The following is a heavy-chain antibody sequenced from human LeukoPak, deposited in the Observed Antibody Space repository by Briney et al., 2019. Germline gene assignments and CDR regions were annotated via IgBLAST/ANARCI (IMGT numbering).Heavy chain of an antibody. D-gene: IGHD4-17*01. J-gene: IGHJ4*02. Sequence: GASVKVSCKASGYTFTGYYMHWVRQAPGQGLEWMGRINPNSGGTNYAQKFQGRVTMTRDTSISTAYKELSRLRSDDTAVYYCAREHDYGDSGGYWGQGTLVTVSS. V-gene: IGHV1-2*06. CDR3: AREHDYGDSGGY. CDR2: INPNSGGT. CDR1: GYTFTGYY.